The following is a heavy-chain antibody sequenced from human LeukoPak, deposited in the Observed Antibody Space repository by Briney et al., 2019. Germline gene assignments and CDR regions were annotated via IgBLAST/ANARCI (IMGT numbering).Heavy chain of an antibody. J-gene: IGHJ5*02. Sequence: ASVKVSCKASGYTFTGYYMHWVRQAPGQGLEWMGWINPNSGGTNYAQKFQGRVTMTRDTSISTAHMELSRLRSDDTAVYYCARGLIIAAAGFDPWGQGTLVTVSS. V-gene: IGHV1-2*02. CDR2: INPNSGGT. CDR1: GYTFTGYY. D-gene: IGHD6-13*01. CDR3: ARGLIIAAAGFDP.